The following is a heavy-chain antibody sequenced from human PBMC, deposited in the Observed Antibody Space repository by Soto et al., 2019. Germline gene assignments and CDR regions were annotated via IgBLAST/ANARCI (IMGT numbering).Heavy chain of an antibody. CDR2: INPSARSA. V-gene: IGHV1-46*04. CDR1: GYTFTNYY. CDR3: ARDNSAANGVLDH. J-gene: IGHJ4*02. Sequence: ASVKVSCKASGYTFTNYYLHWVRQAPGQGLEWVGMINPSARSASYAQKLRGRLTMDRDTSTTTVYMEPSRLTSEDTAVYCCARDNSAANGVLDHWGLGTLVTVST. D-gene: IGHD1-1*01.